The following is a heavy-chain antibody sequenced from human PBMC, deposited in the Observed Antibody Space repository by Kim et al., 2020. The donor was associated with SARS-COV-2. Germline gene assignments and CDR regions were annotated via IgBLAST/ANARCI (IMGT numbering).Heavy chain of an antibody. J-gene: IGHJ4*01. CDR3: ARSRCSSTSCYRTAYYFD. CDR2: INQSGST. CDR1: GGSFRNNT. D-gene: IGHD2-2*02. V-gene: IGHV4-34*01. Sequence: SETLSLTCAVYGGSFRNNTWSCIRQPPGKGLEWTGEINQSGSTNYNPSLKSRVTISVDASNNQFSLKLSSVTAADTAVYFCARSRCSSTSCYRTAYYFD.